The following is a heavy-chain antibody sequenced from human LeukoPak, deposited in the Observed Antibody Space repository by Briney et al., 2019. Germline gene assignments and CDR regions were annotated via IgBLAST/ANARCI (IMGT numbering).Heavy chain of an antibody. D-gene: IGHD2-15*01. J-gene: IGHJ4*02. Sequence: GGTLRLSCAASGFTFSSYEMNWVRQAPGKGLEWVSYISSSGSTIYYADSVKGRFTISRDNAKNSLYLQMNSLRAEDTAVYYCARDRCSGGSCYGGATGAYWGQGTLVTVSS. CDR3: ARDRCSGGSCYGGATGAY. CDR1: GFTFSSYE. V-gene: IGHV3-48*03. CDR2: ISSSGSTI.